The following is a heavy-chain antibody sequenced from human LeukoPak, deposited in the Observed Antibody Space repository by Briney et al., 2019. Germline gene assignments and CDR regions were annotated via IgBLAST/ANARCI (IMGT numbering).Heavy chain of an antibody. Sequence: GGSLRLSCAASGFTFSSYAMHWVRQAPGKGLEWVAVISYDGSNKYYADSVKGRFTISRDNSKNTLYLQMNSLRAEDTAVYYCARDWYYYDSSGISDYWGQGTLVTVSS. J-gene: IGHJ4*02. V-gene: IGHV3-30*04. D-gene: IGHD3-22*01. CDR2: ISYDGSNK. CDR1: GFTFSSYA. CDR3: ARDWYYYDSSGISDY.